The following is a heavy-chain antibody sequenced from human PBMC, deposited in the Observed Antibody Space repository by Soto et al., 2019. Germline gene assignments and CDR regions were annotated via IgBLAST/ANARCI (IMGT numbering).Heavy chain of an antibody. CDR2: IWYDGSNK. V-gene: IGHV3-33*01. Sequence: QVQLVESGGGVVQPGGSLRLSCAASGFTFSSYGMHWVRQAPDKGLEWVAVIWYDGSNKYYADSVKGRFTISRDNSQNTLYLQMNSLRDEDTAVYYCARDRYSSGWYDLDYWGQGTLVSVSS. CDR1: GFTFSSYG. CDR3: ARDRYSSGWYDLDY. J-gene: IGHJ4*02. D-gene: IGHD6-19*01.